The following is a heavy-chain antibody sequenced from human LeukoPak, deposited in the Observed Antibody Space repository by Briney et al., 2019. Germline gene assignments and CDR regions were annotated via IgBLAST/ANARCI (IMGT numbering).Heavy chain of an antibody. CDR1: GFTFSSYA. D-gene: IGHD1-26*01. Sequence: GGSLRLSCAASGFTFSSYAMSWVRQAPGKGLEWVSAISGSGGSTYYADSVKGRFTISRDNSKNTLYLQMNSMSAEDTAVYYCEKGMNSGSSRSYDYWGQGTLVTVSS. J-gene: IGHJ4*02. V-gene: IGHV3-23*01. CDR2: ISGSGGST. CDR3: EKGMNSGSSRSYDY.